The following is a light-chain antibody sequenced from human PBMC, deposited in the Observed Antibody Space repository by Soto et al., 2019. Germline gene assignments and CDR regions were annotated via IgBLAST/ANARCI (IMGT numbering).Light chain of an antibody. V-gene: IGKV2D-29*01. CDR3: MQSLNRPLT. J-gene: IGKJ4*01. Sequence: DIVMTQTPLSLSVTPGQPASISCKSSQTLLHSNGKTYLYWYLQKPGQPPQLLIHGVSNRFSGVPDMFHGSGSATDFTLKISRVEAYDVGVYYCMQSLNRPLTFGGGTKVEIK. CDR2: GVS. CDR1: QTLLHSNGKTY.